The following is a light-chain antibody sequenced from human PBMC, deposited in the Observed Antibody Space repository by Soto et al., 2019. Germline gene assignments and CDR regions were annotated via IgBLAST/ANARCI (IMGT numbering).Light chain of an antibody. Sequence: QSVLTQPPSASGSPGQSVTISCTGTSSDVGGYNYVSWYQQHPGKAPKLMIYEVSKRPSGVPDRFSGSKSGNTASLTVSGLQGEDESDYYCTSYAGSNNLGVFGTGTKLTVL. CDR2: EVS. CDR3: TSYAGSNNLGV. CDR1: SSDVGGYNY. J-gene: IGLJ1*01. V-gene: IGLV2-8*01.